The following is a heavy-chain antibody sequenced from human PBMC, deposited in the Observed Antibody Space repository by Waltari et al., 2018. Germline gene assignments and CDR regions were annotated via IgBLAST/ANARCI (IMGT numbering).Heavy chain of an antibody. J-gene: IGHJ4*01. CDR3: AKGGLRIDYSSSSDYFNS. D-gene: IGHD6-6*01. Sequence: QVQLVESGGDVVQPGGSLRLSCAASGFSFRNYGIHWVRQAPGMGLEWVAFIRYDGSNEYFADSVKGRFTISRDSSKNTLYLQMNSLRTEDTAVYYCAKGGLRIDYSSSSDYFNSWGHGTLVTVSS. CDR1: GFSFRNYG. CDR2: IRYDGSNE. V-gene: IGHV3-30*02.